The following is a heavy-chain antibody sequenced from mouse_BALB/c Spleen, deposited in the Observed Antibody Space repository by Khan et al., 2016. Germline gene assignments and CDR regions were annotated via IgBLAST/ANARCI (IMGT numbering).Heavy chain of an antibody. CDR2: IRGETNNQEI. V-gene: IGHV6-6*01. CDR3: TLYDQDAVDY. J-gene: IGHJ4*01. D-gene: IGHD2-3*01. CDR1: GFTFSDAW. Sequence: EVKLEESGGGLVQPGGSMKLSCAVSGFTFSDAWMDWVRQSPERGLEWVAEIRGETNNQEIYYAESVKGRFTIARDDSKSSVYLQMNSLRPEDTGIYYVTLYDQDAVDYWGQGTSVTVSS.